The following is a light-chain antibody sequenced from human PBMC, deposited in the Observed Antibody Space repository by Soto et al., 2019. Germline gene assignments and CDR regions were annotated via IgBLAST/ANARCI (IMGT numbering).Light chain of an antibody. Sequence: SYELTQPPSVSVSPGQTASITCSGDKLGDKYACWYQQKPGQSPVLVIYQDSKRPSGIPERFSGSNSGNTATLTISGTQAMDEADYYCQAWDSGTNVFGTGTKLTVL. J-gene: IGLJ1*01. CDR3: QAWDSGTNV. CDR2: QDS. CDR1: KLGDKY. V-gene: IGLV3-1*01.